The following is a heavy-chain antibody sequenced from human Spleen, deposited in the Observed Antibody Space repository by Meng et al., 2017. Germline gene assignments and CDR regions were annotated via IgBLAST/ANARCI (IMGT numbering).Heavy chain of an antibody. CDR2: ISWNSGRI. CDR1: GFTFDDYA. J-gene: IGHJ3*02. CDR3: ASVSRPSCSSSWYGAFDI. V-gene: IGHV3-9*01. Sequence: SLKISCAASGFTFDDYAMHWVRQAPGKGLEWVSGISWNSGRIGYADSVKGRFTIARDNAKISLYLQMNSLKAEDKALYYCASVSRPSCSSSWYGAFDIWGQGTVVTVSS. D-gene: IGHD6-13*01.